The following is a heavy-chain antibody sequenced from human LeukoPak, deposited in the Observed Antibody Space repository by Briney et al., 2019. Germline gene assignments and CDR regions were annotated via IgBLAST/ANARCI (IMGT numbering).Heavy chain of an antibody. CDR3: ARAYCSGGSCYFLDY. Sequence: GGSLTLSCAASGFTFSSYGMHWVRQAPGKGLVGVAVIWYDGSNKYYAVSVKGRFTSSRDNSKNSLYLQMNSLRAEDTALYYCARAYCSGGSCYFLDYWGQGTLVTVSS. D-gene: IGHD2-15*01. V-gene: IGHV3-33*01. CDR2: IWYDGSNK. CDR1: GFTFSSYG. J-gene: IGHJ4*02.